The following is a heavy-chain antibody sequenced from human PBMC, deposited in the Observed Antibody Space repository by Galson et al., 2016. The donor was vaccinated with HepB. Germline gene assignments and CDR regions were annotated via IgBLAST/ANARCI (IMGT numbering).Heavy chain of an antibody. Sequence: SLRLSCAASGFTFDEFAMHWVRQAPGKGLEWVSGVSWSSARRDYADSVKGRFTISRDNAKNSLFLQMNGLRPEDTALYYCAKGHIAVPGHALDIWGQGTMVTVSS. CDR1: GFTFDEFA. D-gene: IGHD6-19*01. CDR2: VSWSSARR. CDR3: AKGHIAVPGHALDI. J-gene: IGHJ3*02. V-gene: IGHV3-9*01.